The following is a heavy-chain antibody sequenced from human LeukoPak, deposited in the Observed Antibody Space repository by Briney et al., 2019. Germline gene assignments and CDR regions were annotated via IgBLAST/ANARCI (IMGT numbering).Heavy chain of an antibody. V-gene: IGHV1-3*03. J-gene: IGHJ4*02. CDR3: ARDPIAVAGKGFDY. Sequence: ASVKVSCKASGYTFTDYALHWVRQAPGQSLEWMGWITTGRGETRYSQEFQRRITFTRDTSASTVYMDLSDLRSEDTAVYYCARDPIAVAGKGFDYWGQGTLVTVSS. CDR2: ITTGRGET. CDR1: GYTFTDYA. D-gene: IGHD6-19*01.